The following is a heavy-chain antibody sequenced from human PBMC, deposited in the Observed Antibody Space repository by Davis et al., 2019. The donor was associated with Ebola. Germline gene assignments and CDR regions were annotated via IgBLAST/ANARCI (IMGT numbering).Heavy chain of an antibody. J-gene: IGHJ4*02. CDR1: GHSLSMNSAA. V-gene: IGHV6-1*01. CDR2: TYYASKWNS. D-gene: IGHD7-27*01. CDR3: GSFNWGPRGIDY. Sequence: HSHTLSLPRAISGHSLSMNSAAWTWIRQSQSRGLECLGRTYYASKWNSEYAVSVKSRITVNPDTSKNQSSLHLNSVTPDDTAVYDCGSFNWGPRGIDYWGQGTLVTVSS.